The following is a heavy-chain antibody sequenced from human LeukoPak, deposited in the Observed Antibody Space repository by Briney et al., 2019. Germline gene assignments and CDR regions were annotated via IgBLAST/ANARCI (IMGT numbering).Heavy chain of an antibody. Sequence: PGGSLRLSCAASGFTFSRYWMSWVRQAPGKGLEWVANIKQDGNEKYYVDSVKGRFTISRDNAKNSLYLQMNSLRAEDTAVYYCARFPDYYDSSGQLDYWGQGTLVTVSS. V-gene: IGHV3-7*01. J-gene: IGHJ4*02. CDR1: GFTFSRYW. CDR3: ARFPDYYDSSGQLDY. D-gene: IGHD3-22*01. CDR2: IKQDGNEK.